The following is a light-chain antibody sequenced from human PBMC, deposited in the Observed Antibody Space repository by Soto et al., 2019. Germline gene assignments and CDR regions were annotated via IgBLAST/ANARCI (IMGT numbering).Light chain of an antibody. CDR2: ATS. J-gene: IGKJ4*01. CDR3: QQSVSTPPT. V-gene: IGKV1-39*01. CDR1: QTISSY. Sequence: DIQMTQSPSSLSASVGDRVTITCRASQTISSYLNWYQQKPGKAPNLLIYATSSLQSGIPSRFSGSGSGTHFTLTISSLQPEDFATYYCQQSVSTPPTFGGGTKVEIK.